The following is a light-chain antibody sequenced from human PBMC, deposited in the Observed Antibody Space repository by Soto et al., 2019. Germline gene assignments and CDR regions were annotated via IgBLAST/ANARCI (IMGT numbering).Light chain of an antibody. V-gene: IGKV3-15*01. CDR3: QQYNSWPPWT. Sequence: EIVMTQSPATLSLSPGERATLSCRASQSVSSNLSWYQQKPGQAPRLLIYGASTRATGIPARFSGSGSGTEFTLTISRLESEDFAVYYCQQYNSWPPWTFGQGTKVEIK. J-gene: IGKJ1*01. CDR2: GAS. CDR1: QSVSSN.